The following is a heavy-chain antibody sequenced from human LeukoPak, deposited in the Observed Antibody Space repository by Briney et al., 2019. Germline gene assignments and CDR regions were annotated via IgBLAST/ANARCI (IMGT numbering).Heavy chain of an antibody. Sequence: GGSLRLSCAASGFTFSSYSMNWVRQAPGKGLEWVSYISSSNSYIYYADSVKGRFTISRDSSENTVYLQMSSLRPDDTAVFYCARGDYYGSPKVVAAWGQGTLVTVSS. CDR2: ISSSNSYI. V-gene: IGHV3-21*04. CDR1: GFTFSSYS. CDR3: ARGDYYGSPKVVAA. J-gene: IGHJ5*02. D-gene: IGHD3-10*01.